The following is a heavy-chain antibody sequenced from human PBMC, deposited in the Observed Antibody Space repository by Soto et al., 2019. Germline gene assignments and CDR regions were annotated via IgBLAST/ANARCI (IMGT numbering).Heavy chain of an antibody. Sequence: SETLSLTCTVSGGSISSDYWSWIRQPPGKGLEWIGYIYYSGSTNYNPSLKSRVTISVDTSKNQFSLKLSSVTAADTAVYYCARDGSLVGAQTNYYYYGMAVWGKGTMVTDS. CDR3: ARDGSLVGAQTNYYYYGMAV. J-gene: IGHJ6*04. CDR1: GGSISSDY. CDR2: IYYSGST. D-gene: IGHD1-26*01. V-gene: IGHV4-59*01.